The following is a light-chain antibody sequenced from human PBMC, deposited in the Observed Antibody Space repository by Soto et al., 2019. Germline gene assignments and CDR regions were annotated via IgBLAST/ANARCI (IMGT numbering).Light chain of an antibody. Sequence: QSVLTQPPSVSEAPRQRVTISCSGSRSHIGNNAVNWYQQLPGKAPKLLIYYDDLLSSGVSDRFSGSKSGTSASLAISGLQSEDDADYYCAVWDDNLNGVVFGGGTKLTVL. CDR3: AVWDDNLNGVV. V-gene: IGLV1-36*01. CDR2: YDD. CDR1: RSHIGNNA. J-gene: IGLJ2*01.